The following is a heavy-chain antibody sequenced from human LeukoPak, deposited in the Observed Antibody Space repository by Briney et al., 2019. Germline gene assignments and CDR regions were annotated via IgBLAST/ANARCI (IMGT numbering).Heavy chain of an antibody. CDR1: GFTFSSYA. D-gene: IGHD3-3*01. J-gene: IGHJ4*02. CDR3: ARDTYYDFWSGYLNYFDY. Sequence: GGSLRLSCAASGFTFSSYAMSWVRQAPGKGLEWVSSISSSSSYIYYADSVKGRFTISRDNAKNSLYLQMNSLRAEDTAVYYCARDTYYDFWSGYLNYFDYWGQGTLVTVSS. CDR2: ISSSSSYI. V-gene: IGHV3-21*01.